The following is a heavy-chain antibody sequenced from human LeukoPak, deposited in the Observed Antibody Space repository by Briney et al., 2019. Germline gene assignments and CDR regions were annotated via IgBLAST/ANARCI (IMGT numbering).Heavy chain of an antibody. CDR2: ISSSSSYI. CDR3: ARDKDYDILAGYYIGAFDI. Sequence: GGSLRLSCAASGFTFSSYSMNWVRQAPGKGLEWVSSISSSSSYIYYADSVKGRFTISRDNAKNSRYMQMNRLRDEDTAVYYCARDKDYDILAGYYIGAFDIWGQGTMVTVSS. CDR1: GFTFSSYS. V-gene: IGHV3-21*01. D-gene: IGHD3-9*01. J-gene: IGHJ3*02.